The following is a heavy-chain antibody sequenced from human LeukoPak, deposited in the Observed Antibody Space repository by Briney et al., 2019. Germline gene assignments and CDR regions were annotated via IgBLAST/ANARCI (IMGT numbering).Heavy chain of an antibody. Sequence: SETLSITCAVYGGSFSGYYWSWIRQPPGKGLEWIGEINHSGSTNYNPSLKSRVTISVDTSKNQFSLKLSSVTAADTAVYYCARDRGGRRYYYGSGSYYPPDYWGQGTLVTVSS. CDR2: INHSGST. CDR1: GGSFSGYY. CDR3: ARDRGGRRYYYGSGSYYPPDY. J-gene: IGHJ4*02. V-gene: IGHV4-34*01. D-gene: IGHD3-10*01.